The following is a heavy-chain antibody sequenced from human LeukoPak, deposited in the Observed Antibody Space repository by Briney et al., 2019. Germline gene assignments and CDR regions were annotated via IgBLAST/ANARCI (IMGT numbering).Heavy chain of an antibody. V-gene: IGHV1-18*01. D-gene: IGHD6-6*01. CDR3: ARDMGRIAARPYYYYMDV. Sequence: VASVKVSCKASGGTFSSYAISWVRQAPGQGLEWMGWISAYNGNTNYAQKLQGRVTMTTDTSTSTAYMELRSLRSDDTAVYYCARDMGRIAARPYYYYMDVWGKGTTVTVSS. CDR2: ISAYNGNT. J-gene: IGHJ6*03. CDR1: GGTFSSYA.